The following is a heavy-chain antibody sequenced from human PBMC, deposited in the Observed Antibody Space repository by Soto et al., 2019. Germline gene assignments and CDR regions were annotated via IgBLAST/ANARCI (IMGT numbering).Heavy chain of an antibody. Sequence: GGSLRLSCAASGFTFSSYSMNWVRQAPGKGLEWVSSISSSSSYIYYADSVKGRFTISRDNAKNSLYLQMNSLRAEDTAVYYCAREGGVVVPAGDAFDIWGQGTMVTVSS. D-gene: IGHD2-2*01. CDR2: ISSSSSYI. V-gene: IGHV3-21*01. CDR3: AREGGVVVPAGDAFDI. CDR1: GFTFSSYS. J-gene: IGHJ3*02.